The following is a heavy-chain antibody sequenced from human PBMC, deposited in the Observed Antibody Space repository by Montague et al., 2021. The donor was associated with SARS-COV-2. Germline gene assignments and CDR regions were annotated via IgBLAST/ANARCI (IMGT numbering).Heavy chain of an antibody. J-gene: IGHJ3*02. CDR2: IYYSGST. D-gene: IGHD5-18*01. CDR1: GGSISSYY. CDR3: ARGSDGPDAFDI. V-gene: IGHV4-59*01. Sequence: SETLSLTCTVSGGSISSYYWSWIRQPPGKGLEWIGYIYYSGSTNYNPSPKSRVTISLDTSKNQFSLKLNSVTAADTAVYYCARGSDGPDAFDIWGQGTMVTVSS.